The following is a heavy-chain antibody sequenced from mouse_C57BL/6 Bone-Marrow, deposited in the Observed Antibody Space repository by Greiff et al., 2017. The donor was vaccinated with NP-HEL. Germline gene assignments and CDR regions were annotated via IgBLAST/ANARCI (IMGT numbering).Heavy chain of an antibody. CDR1: GYSITSGYY. Sequence: EVQLVESGPGLVKPSQSLSLTCSVTGYSITSGYYWNWIRQFPGNKLEWMGYISYDGSNNYNPSLKNRISITRDTSKNQFFLKLNSVTTEDTATYYCARGGTTVVAPYLDYWGQGTTLTVSS. D-gene: IGHD1-1*01. J-gene: IGHJ2*01. CDR2: ISYDGSN. CDR3: ARGGTTVVAPYLDY. V-gene: IGHV3-6*01.